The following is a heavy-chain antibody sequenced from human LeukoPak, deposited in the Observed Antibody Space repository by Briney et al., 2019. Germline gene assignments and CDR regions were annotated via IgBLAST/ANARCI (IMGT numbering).Heavy chain of an antibody. V-gene: IGHV4-59*01. CDR3: ARDQGNWFDP. J-gene: IGHJ5*02. Sequence: PSETLSLTCTVSGGSISSYYWSWIRQPPGKGLEWIGYIYYSGSTNYNPSLKSRVTTSVDTSKNQFSLKLSSVTAADTAVYYCARDQGNWFDPWGQGTLVTVSS. CDR2: IYYSGST. CDR1: GGSISSYY.